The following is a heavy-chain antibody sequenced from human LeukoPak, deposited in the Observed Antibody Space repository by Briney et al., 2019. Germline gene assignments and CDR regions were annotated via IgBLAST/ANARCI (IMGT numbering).Heavy chain of an antibody. CDR1: GGPFSGYF. CDR3: ARRYYYNLGSFPFDF. CDR2: IHNSRTT. V-gene: IGHV4-34*01. Sequence: SETLSLTCAVSGGPFSGYFWSWIRQSSGKGLEWVGEIHNSRTTNYNPSLNSRVTISEDTSKNQFYLNLGSVNAADTAVYYCARRYYYNLGSFPFDFWGQGTLVTVSS. D-gene: IGHD3-10*01. J-gene: IGHJ4*02.